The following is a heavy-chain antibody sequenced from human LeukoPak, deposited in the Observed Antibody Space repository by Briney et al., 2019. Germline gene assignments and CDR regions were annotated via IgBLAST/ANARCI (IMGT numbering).Heavy chain of an antibody. CDR3: ARERSGRWLLAVDY. CDR2: ISYDGSNK. CDR1: GFTFSSYG. Sequence: PGGSLRLSCAASGFTFSSYGMHWVRQAPGKGLEWVAVISYDGSNKYYADSVKGRFTISRDNSKNTLYLQMNSLRAEDTAVYYCARERSGRWLLAVDYWGQGTLVTVSS. D-gene: IGHD5-24*01. V-gene: IGHV3-30*03. J-gene: IGHJ4*02.